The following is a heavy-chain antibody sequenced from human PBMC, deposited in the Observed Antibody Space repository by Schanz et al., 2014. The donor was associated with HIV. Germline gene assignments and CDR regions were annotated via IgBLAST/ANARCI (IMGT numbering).Heavy chain of an antibody. CDR1: GFTITSYG. Sequence: EVQLLESGGGLVQPGGSLRLSCAVSGFTITSYGMSWVRQAPGKGLEGVSTIRGSGGSTYYADSVKGRFTISRDNSKNTLYLQMNSLRADDTAVYYCAKGWRGYSISSLVDYWGQGSLVTVSS. V-gene: IGHV3-23*01. J-gene: IGHJ4*02. CDR2: IRGSGGST. D-gene: IGHD6-6*01. CDR3: AKGWRGYSISSLVDY.